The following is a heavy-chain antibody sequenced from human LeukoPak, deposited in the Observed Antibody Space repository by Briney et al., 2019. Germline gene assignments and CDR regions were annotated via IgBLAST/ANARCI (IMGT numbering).Heavy chain of an antibody. V-gene: IGHV4-59*01. Sequence: PSETLSLTCTVSGGSISSYYWSWIRQPPGKGLEWIGYIYYSGSTNYNPSLKSRVTISVDTSKNQFSLKLSSVTAADTAVYYCARVRNEVAVAGRGPYYYYGMDVWGQGTTVTASS. D-gene: IGHD6-19*01. J-gene: IGHJ6*02. CDR1: GGSISSYY. CDR2: IYYSGST. CDR3: ARVRNEVAVAGRGPYYYYGMDV.